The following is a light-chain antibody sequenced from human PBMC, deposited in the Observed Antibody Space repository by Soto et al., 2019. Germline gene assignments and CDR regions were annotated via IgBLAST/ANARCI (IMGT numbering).Light chain of an antibody. CDR2: GAS. CDR3: QQYGSSLLT. CDR1: QSVSSEK. V-gene: IGKV3-20*01. Sequence: EIVLTQSPGTLSLSPGARASLSCRASQSVSSEKLAWYQQKPGQAPRLLIFGASGRATGIPERFSGSGSGTDVSLTISRLEPEDSAVYYCQQYGSSLLTFGGGTKVEIK. J-gene: IGKJ4*01.